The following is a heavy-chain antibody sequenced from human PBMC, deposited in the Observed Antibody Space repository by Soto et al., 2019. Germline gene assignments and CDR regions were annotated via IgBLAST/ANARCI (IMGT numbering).Heavy chain of an antibody. J-gene: IGHJ4*02. CDR2: ISYDGSIE. D-gene: IGHD3-10*01. Sequence: QVQVVDSGGGVVQPGRSLRLSCAASGFTFSNYGMHWVRQAPGKGLDWVAGISYDGSIEYYSESVKGRFTMSRDNSENTVYLQMNSLRTEDTAVYFCGRDWVWFGAHPIDNWGQGTLVTVSS. CDR3: GRDWVWFGAHPIDN. V-gene: IGHV3-30*03. CDR1: GFTFSNYG.